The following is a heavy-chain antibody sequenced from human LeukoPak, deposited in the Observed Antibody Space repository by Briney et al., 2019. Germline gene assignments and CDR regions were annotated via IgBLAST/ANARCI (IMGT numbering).Heavy chain of an antibody. Sequence: ASVKVSCKASGYTFTSYGISWVRQAPGQGLEWMGWISAYNGNTNYAQKLQGRVTMTTDTSTSTAYMELSSLRSDDTAVYYFARDLSYNWNAPRWFDPWGQGTLVTVSS. CDR1: GYTFTSYG. J-gene: IGHJ5*02. CDR3: ARDLSYNWNAPRWFDP. D-gene: IGHD1-1*01. CDR2: ISAYNGNT. V-gene: IGHV1-18*01.